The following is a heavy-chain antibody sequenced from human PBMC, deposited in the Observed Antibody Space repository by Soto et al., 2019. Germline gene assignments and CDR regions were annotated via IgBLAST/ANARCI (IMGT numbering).Heavy chain of an antibody. V-gene: IGHV3-30-3*01. J-gene: IGHJ6*02. CDR1: GFTFSSYA. Sequence: QVQLVESGGGVVQPGRSLRLSCAASGFTFSSYAMHWVRQAPGKGLEWVAVISYDGSNKYDADSVKGRFTISRDTSKNTLYLQMNSVRAEDTAVDCCARPFSAYSNYVVYYYGMGVWGQGTTVTVSS. CDR2: ISYDGSNK. D-gene: IGHD4-4*01. CDR3: ARPFSAYSNYVVYYYGMGV.